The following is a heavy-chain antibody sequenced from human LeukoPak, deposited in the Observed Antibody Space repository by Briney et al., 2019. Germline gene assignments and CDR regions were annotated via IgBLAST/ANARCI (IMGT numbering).Heavy chain of an antibody. CDR2: IIPIFGTA. Sequence: SVKVSCKASGGTFSSYAISWVRQAPGQGLEWMGGIIPIFGTANYAQKFQGRVTITADKSTSTAYMELSSLRSEDTAVYYCARGRTPSIILRADIWGQGTMVTVSS. CDR3: ARGRTPSIILRADI. J-gene: IGHJ3*02. D-gene: IGHD3-3*01. CDR1: GGTFSSYA. V-gene: IGHV1-69*06.